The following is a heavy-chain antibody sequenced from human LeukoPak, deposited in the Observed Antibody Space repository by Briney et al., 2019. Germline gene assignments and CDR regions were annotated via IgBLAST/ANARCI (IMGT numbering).Heavy chain of an antibody. Sequence: PSETLSLTCTVSGGSISSYYWSWIRQPAGKGLEWIGRIYTSGSTNYNPSLKSRVTMSVDTSKNQFSLKLSSVTAADTAVYYCAREMWLVYNYYYYGMDVWGQGTTVTVSS. J-gene: IGHJ6*02. CDR2: IYTSGST. D-gene: IGHD6-19*01. CDR3: AREMWLVYNYYYYGMDV. CDR1: GGSISSYY. V-gene: IGHV4-4*07.